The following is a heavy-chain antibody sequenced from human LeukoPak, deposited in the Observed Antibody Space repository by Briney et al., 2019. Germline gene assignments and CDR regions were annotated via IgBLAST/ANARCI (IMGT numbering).Heavy chain of an antibody. CDR1: VYTFTGYY. D-gene: IGHD2-15*01. CDR2: INPHSGGT. V-gene: IGHV1-2*02. CDR3: AKLWVVVADTAGGIDS. Sequence: GASVTVSCKASVYTFTGYYIHWVRQAPGQGLEWMGWINPHSGGTNYAQNFQGRVTMTRDTSISTAYMELSSLRSDDTAIYYCAKLWVVVADTAGGIDSWGQGTLVTVSS. J-gene: IGHJ4*02.